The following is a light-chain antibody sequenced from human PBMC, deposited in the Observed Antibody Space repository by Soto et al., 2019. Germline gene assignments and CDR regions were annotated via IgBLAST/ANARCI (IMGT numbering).Light chain of an antibody. CDR3: PQYHVWQWT. J-gene: IGKJ1*01. CDR2: GAF. V-gene: IGKV3-15*01. Sequence: ELVLTQPPATLSVSPGERATISCSASQSVSTNLARYQQQLGQAPRLLLYGAFTRAAGTPARFSGSGSGTEFTLTISCLQSDDFAVYSCPQYHVWQWTFGQGTEVAIK. CDR1: QSVSTN.